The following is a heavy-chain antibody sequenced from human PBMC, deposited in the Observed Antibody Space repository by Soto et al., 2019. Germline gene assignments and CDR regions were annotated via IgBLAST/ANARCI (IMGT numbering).Heavy chain of an antibody. Sequence: QITLKESGPTLVKPTQTLTLTCTFSGFSLSTSGVGVGVGWIRQPPGKALEWLALIYWNDDKRYSPSLRSRLTITKDTSKNQVVLTMNNMDPVDTATYYGAHSPTLGFFRFDPWGQGTLVTVSS. V-gene: IGHV2-5*01. CDR3: AHSPTLGFFRFDP. D-gene: IGHD7-27*01. CDR1: GFSLSTSGVGVG. J-gene: IGHJ5*02. CDR2: IYWNDDK.